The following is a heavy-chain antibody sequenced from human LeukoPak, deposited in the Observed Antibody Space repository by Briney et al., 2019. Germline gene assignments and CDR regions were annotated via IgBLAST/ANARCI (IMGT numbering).Heavy chain of an antibody. Sequence: SQTLSLTCTVSGGSISSGDYYWSWIRQPPGEGLEWIVHIYYSASTYYNPSLKSRVTISVDTSKSQFSLMLSSVTAADTAVYYCATCSGYDSFGYWGQGTLVTVSS. CDR3: ATCSGYDSFGY. V-gene: IGHV4-30-4*01. CDR1: GGSISSGDYY. CDR2: IYYSAST. J-gene: IGHJ4*02. D-gene: IGHD5-12*01.